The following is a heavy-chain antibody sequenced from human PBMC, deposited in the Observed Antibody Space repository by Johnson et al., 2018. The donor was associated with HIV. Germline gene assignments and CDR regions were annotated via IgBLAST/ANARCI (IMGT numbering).Heavy chain of an antibody. CDR2: ISYDGSNK. D-gene: IGHD2-15*01. CDR3: AKGDCSGGSCYSFTDAFDI. V-gene: IGHV3-30*04. Sequence: QVQLVESGGGVVQPGRSLRLSCAASGFTFSSYAMHWVRQAPGKGLEWVAVISYDGSNKYSADSVKGRFTISRDNSKNTLYLQINSLRAEDTAVYYCAKGDCSGGSCYSFTDAFDIWGQGTMVTVSS. CDR1: GFTFSSYA. J-gene: IGHJ3*02.